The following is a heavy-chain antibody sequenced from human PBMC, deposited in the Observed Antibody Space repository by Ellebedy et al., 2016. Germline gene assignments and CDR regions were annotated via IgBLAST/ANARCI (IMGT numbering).Heavy chain of an antibody. CDR2: IYYSGST. CDR3: AGSYYYGSGSYSGYFDY. CDR1: GGSISSYY. Sequence: SETLSLTCTVSGGSISSYYWSWIRQPPGKGLEWIGYIYYSGSTNYNPSLKSRVTISVDTSNNQFSLKLSSVTAADTAVYYCAGSYYYGSGSYSGYFDYWGQGTLVTVSS. J-gene: IGHJ4*02. D-gene: IGHD3-10*01. V-gene: IGHV4-59*08.